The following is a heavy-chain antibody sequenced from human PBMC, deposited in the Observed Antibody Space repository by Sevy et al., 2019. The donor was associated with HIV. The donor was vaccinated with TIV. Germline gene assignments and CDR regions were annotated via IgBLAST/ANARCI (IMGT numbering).Heavy chain of an antibody. CDR2: IYYSGST. CDR3: ARGRYDSSGYYPPRFDY. CDR1: GGSISSGDYY. V-gene: IGHV4-30-4*01. D-gene: IGHD3-22*01. J-gene: IGHJ4*02. Sequence: SETLSLTCTVSGGSISSGDYYWSWIRQPPGKGLEWIGYIYYSGSTYYNPSLKSRVTISVDTSKNQFSLKLSSVTAADTAVYYCARGRYDSSGYYPPRFDYWGQGTLVTVSS.